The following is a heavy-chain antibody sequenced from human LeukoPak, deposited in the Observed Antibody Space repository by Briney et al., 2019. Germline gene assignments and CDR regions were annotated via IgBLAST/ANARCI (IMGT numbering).Heavy chain of an antibody. CDR2: ISAYNGNT. Sequence: ASVKVSCKASGYSFTSYGVSWVRQAPGQGLEWMGWISAYNGNTNYAQRLQGRVTMTTDTSTSTAYMELRSLTSDDTAVYYCARVPSGGPFDYWGQGTLVTVSS. D-gene: IGHD2-15*01. J-gene: IGHJ4*02. CDR1: GYSFTSYG. V-gene: IGHV1-18*01. CDR3: ARVPSGGPFDY.